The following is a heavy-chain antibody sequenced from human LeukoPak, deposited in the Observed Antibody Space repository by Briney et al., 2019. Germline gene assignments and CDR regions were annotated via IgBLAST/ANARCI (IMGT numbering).Heavy chain of an antibody. D-gene: IGHD1-26*01. Sequence: ASVKVSCKASGYTFIDYYIHWVRQAPGQGLEWMGWVNPNSGDTYYAQKFQGRVTMTRDTSISTAFIQLFRLRSDDAAVYYCARGRRILVGDTNAGDFFDFWGQGALVTVSS. V-gene: IGHV1-2*02. CDR2: VNPNSGDT. J-gene: IGHJ4*02. CDR1: GYTFIDYY. CDR3: ARGRRILVGDTNAGDFFDF.